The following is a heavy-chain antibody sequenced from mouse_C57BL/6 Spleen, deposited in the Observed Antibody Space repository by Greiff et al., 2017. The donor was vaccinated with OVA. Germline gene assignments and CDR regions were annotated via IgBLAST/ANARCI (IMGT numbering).Heavy chain of an antibody. CDR1: GFSLSTSGMG. CDR2: IYWDDDK. CDR3: ARRLGLPGPFDV. Sequence: QVTLKVCGPGILQSSQTLSLTCSFSGFSLSTSGMGVSWIRQPSGKGLEWLAHIYWDDDKRYNPSLKSRLTISKDTSRNQVFLKITSVDTADTATYYCARRLGLPGPFDVWGTGTTVTVSS. J-gene: IGHJ1*03. V-gene: IGHV8-12*01. D-gene: IGHD3-1*01.